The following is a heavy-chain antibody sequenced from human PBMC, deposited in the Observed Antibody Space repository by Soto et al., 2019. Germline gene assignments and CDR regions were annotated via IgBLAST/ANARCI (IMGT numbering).Heavy chain of an antibody. CDR2: ISAYNGNT. D-gene: IGHD3-3*01. V-gene: IGHV1-18*01. CDR1: GYTFTSYG. Sequence: ASVKVSCKASGYTFTSYGVSWVRQAPGQGLEWMGWISAYNGNTNYAQKLQGRVTMTTDTSTSTAYMELRSLRSDDTAVYYCAGDHPNMIDTYDFCSGQFDPWGQRTLVTVSS. J-gene: IGHJ5*02. CDR3: AGDHPNMIDTYDFCSGQFDP.